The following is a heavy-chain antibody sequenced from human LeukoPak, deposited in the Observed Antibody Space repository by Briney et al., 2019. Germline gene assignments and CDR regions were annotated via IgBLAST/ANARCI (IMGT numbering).Heavy chain of an antibody. Sequence: SETLSLTCAVYGGSLSGYYWGWIRQPPGKGLEWIGEINHSGSTNYNPSLKSRVTISVDTSKNQFSLKLSSVTAADTAVYYCARGPPRYYYGSGSGFDYWGQGTLVTVSS. D-gene: IGHD3-10*01. CDR3: ARGPPRYYYGSGSGFDY. V-gene: IGHV4-34*01. CDR2: INHSGST. J-gene: IGHJ4*02. CDR1: GGSLSGYY.